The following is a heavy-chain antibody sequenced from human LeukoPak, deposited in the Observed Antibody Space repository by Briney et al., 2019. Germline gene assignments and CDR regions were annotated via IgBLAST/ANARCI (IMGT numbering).Heavy chain of an antibody. CDR1: GYTFTSYG. CDR3: ARAPSIYYYDSSGWFDY. Sequence: ASVKVSCKASGYTFTSYGISWVRHAPGQGLEWMGIINPSGGSTSYAQKFQGRVTMTRDTSTSTVYMELSSLSSEDTAVCYCARAPSIYYYDSSGWFDYWGQGALVTVSS. D-gene: IGHD3-22*01. J-gene: IGHJ4*02. CDR2: INPSGGST. V-gene: IGHV1-46*01.